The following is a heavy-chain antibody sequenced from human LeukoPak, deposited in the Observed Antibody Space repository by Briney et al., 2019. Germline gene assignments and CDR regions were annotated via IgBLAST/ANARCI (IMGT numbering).Heavy chain of an antibody. CDR3: ARDLGGFDP. Sequence: SETLSLTCTVSGGSISSGSYYWSWIRQPAGKGLEWIGRIYTSGSTNYNPSLKSRVTMSVDTSKNQFSLKLSSVTAADTAVYYCARDLGGFDPWGQGTLVTVSS. J-gene: IGHJ5*02. CDR1: GGSISSGSYY. V-gene: IGHV4-61*02. CDR2: IYTSGST.